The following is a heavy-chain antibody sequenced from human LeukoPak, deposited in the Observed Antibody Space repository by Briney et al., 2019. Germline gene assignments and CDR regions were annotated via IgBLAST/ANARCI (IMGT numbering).Heavy chain of an antibody. CDR3: ARENPLGWELRNDAFDI. D-gene: IGHD1-26*01. V-gene: IGHV4-30-2*01. J-gene: IGHJ3*02. Sequence: PSETLSLTCAVSGGSISSGGYSWSWIRQPPGKGLEWIGYIYHSGSTYYNPSLKSRVTISVDRSKNQFSLKLSSVTAADTAVYYCARENPLGWELRNDAFDIWGQGTMVTVSS. CDR2: IYHSGST. CDR1: GGSISSGGYS.